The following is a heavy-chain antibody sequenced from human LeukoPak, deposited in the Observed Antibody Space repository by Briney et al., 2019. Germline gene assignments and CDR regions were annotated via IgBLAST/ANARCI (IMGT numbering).Heavy chain of an antibody. CDR1: GCTFTGYY. V-gene: IGHV1-2*02. CDR2: INPNSGGT. Sequence: ASVKVSCKASGCTFTGYYMHWVRQAPGQGLEWMGWINPNSGGTNYAQKFQGRVTMTRDTSISTAYMELSRLRSDDTAVYYCARLTYYYGSGDYWGQGTLVTVSS. CDR3: ARLTYYYGSGDY. J-gene: IGHJ4*02. D-gene: IGHD3-10*01.